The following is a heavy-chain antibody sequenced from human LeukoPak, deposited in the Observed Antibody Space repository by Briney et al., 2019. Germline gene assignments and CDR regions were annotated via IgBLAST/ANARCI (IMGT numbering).Heavy chain of an antibody. J-gene: IGHJ6*02. Sequence: SVNVSCKASGGTFSKYSISWVRQRPGRGLEWMGGITPLFGTANYAQKFQGRVTITADESASTACMELSSLRSEDTAVYYCARYRIAAVLRYYYYGMDVWGQGTTVTVSS. CDR2: ITPLFGTA. CDR1: GGTFSKYS. D-gene: IGHD6-13*01. CDR3: ARYRIAAVLRYYYYGMDV. V-gene: IGHV1-69*13.